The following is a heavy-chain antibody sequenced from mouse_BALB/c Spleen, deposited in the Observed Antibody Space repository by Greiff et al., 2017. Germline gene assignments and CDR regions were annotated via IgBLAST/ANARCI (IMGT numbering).Heavy chain of an antibody. Sequence: QVQLKQPGAELVKPGASVKLSCKASGYTFTSYWMHWVKQRPGQGLEWIGEIDPSDSYTNYNQKFKGKATLTVDKSSSTAYMQLSSLTSEDSAVYYCARKADGAMDYWGQGTSVTVSS. CDR2: IDPSDSYT. J-gene: IGHJ4*01. CDR1: GYTFTSYW. D-gene: IGHD1-2*01. V-gene: IGHV1-69*02. CDR3: ARKADGAMDY.